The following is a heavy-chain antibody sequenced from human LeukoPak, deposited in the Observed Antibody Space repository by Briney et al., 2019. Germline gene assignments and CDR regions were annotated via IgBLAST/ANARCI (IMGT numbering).Heavy chain of an antibody. J-gene: IGHJ3*02. D-gene: IGHD3-3*01. CDR2: INPNSGGT. CDR1: GYTFTGYY. Sequence: GASVKVSCKASGYTFTGYYMHWVRQAPGQGLEWMGWINPNSGGTNYAQKFQGRVTMTRDTSISTAYMELSRLRSDDTAVYYCAIVFGVDIDAFDIWGQGTMVPVSS. V-gene: IGHV1-2*02. CDR3: AIVFGVDIDAFDI.